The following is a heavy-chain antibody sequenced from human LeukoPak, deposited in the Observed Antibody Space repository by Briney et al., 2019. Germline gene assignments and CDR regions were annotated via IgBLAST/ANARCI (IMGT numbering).Heavy chain of an antibody. J-gene: IGHJ4*02. CDR3: ARSRGQSAYYGSGSYMDY. Sequence: RPGGSLRLSCASPGFTFDDYGMSWVRQAPGKGLEWVSGINWNGGSTGYADSVKGRFTISRDNAKNSLYLQMNSLRAEDTALYYCARSRGQSAYYGSGSYMDYWGQGTLVTVSS. CDR2: INWNGGST. V-gene: IGHV3-20*04. D-gene: IGHD3-10*01. CDR1: GFTFDDYG.